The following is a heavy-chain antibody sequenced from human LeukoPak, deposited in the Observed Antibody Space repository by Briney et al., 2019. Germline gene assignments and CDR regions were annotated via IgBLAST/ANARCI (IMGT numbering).Heavy chain of an antibody. CDR2: IIHSGST. CDR3: ARGILVTVYAAFDY. J-gene: IGHJ4*02. CDR1: GGSFSDYY. Sequence: SETLSLTCGVYGGSFSDYYWTWLRQSPGMGLEWIGEIIHSGSTNYNPSLTSRVTISVDTSKNQFSLELSSVTAADTAVYYCARGILVTVYAAFDYWGQGTLVTVSS. D-gene: IGHD2-8*01. V-gene: IGHV4-34*01.